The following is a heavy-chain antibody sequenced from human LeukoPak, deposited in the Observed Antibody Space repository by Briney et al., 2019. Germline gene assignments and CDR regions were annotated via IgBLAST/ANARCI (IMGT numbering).Heavy chain of an antibody. CDR3: AREGYGGNVDY. CDR1: GFTVSSNY. Sequence: GGSLRLSCAASGFTVSSNYVSWVRQAPGKGLEWVSVIYSGGSTYYADSVKGRFTISRDNSKNTLYLQMNSLRAEDTAVYYCAREGYGGNVDYWGQGTLVTVSS. CDR2: IYSGGST. V-gene: IGHV3-53*01. D-gene: IGHD4-23*01. J-gene: IGHJ4*02.